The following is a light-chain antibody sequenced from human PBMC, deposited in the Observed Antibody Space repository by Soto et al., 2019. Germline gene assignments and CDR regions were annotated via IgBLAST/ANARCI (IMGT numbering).Light chain of an antibody. V-gene: IGLV1-51*01. CDR1: SSNIGNNF. Sequence: QAVVTQPPSVSAAPGQNVTISCSGTSSNIGNNFVSWYQHLPGTAPKILIYDNVKRPSGIPDRFSGFKSGASATLGITGLQTGDEADYYCGSWDTSLSLCYVFGTGTKVTVL. CDR3: GSWDTSLSLCYV. J-gene: IGLJ1*01. CDR2: DNV.